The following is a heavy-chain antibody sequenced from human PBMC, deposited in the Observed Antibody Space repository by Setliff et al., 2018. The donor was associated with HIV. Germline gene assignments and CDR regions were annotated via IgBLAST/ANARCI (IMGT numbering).Heavy chain of an antibody. Sequence: ASVKVSCKASGYSFSGYYLHWVRQAPGQGLEWMGIINPSGGSTNYAQKFQGRVTITSDTSANTAYMELSSLSSDDTAVYFCVRGALLAAFDFDHWGHGTLVTVSS. CDR2: INPSGGST. CDR3: VRGALLAAFDFDH. CDR1: GYSFSGYY. D-gene: IGHD2-8*02. J-gene: IGHJ4*01. V-gene: IGHV1-46*01.